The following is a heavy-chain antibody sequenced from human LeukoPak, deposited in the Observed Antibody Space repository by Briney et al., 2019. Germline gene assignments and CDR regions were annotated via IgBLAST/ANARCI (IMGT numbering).Heavy chain of an antibody. J-gene: IGHJ4*02. V-gene: IGHV3-15*01. CDR2: IKSKTDGGTT. D-gene: IGHD3-3*01. CDR1: GFTFSNAW. Sequence: GGSLRLSCAASGFTFSNAWMSWVRQAPGKGLEWVGRIKSKTDGGTTDYAALVKGRFTISRDDSKNTLYLQMNSLKTEDTAVYYCTTAGITIFGVVIKNFDYWGQGTLVTVSS. CDR3: TTAGITIFGVVIKNFDY.